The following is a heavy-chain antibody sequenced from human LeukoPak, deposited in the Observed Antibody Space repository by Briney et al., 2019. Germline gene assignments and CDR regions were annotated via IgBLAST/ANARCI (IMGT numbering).Heavy chain of an antibody. Sequence: PGGSLRLSCAAPGFTFSSYDMHWVRQATGKSLEWVSAISAAGDTYYLDSVKGRFTISRENAKNSLYLQMNSLRAGDTAVYYCVALGDRIYWGQGTLVTVSS. CDR2: ISAAGDT. D-gene: IGHD2-21*02. CDR3: VALGDRIY. V-gene: IGHV3-13*01. CDR1: GFTFSSYD. J-gene: IGHJ4*02.